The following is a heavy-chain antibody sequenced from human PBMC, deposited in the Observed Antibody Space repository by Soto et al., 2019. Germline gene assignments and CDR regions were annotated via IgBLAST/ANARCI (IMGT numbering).Heavy chain of an antibody. V-gene: IGHV1-3*01. CDR3: ARKDYYGSGIYYFDH. J-gene: IGHJ4*02. D-gene: IGHD3-10*01. CDR2: INAANGDT. CDR1: EYTFRTYP. Sequence: QVQLVQSGAEVKKPGASVKVSCKASEYTFRTYPMHWVRQAPGRGLEWMGWINAANGDTGYSRTFQDRVTISRDISASTAYMELSSLRSEDTAVYYCARKDYYGSGIYYFDHWGQGTLVTVSS.